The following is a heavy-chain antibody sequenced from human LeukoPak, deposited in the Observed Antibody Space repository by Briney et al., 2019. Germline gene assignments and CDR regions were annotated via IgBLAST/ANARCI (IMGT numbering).Heavy chain of an antibody. D-gene: IGHD5-18*01. V-gene: IGHV3-30*02. J-gene: IGHJ4*02. Sequence: GGSLRLSCAASGFSFSDYNMHWVRQTPGKGLEWVAYIPYDDSSKNCADSVKGRFTISRDNSRNTLFLQMNSLRAEDTAVYYCASGYTYVRLGDHWGQGTLVTVSS. CDR2: IPYDDSSK. CDR1: GFSFSDYN. CDR3: ASGYTYVRLGDH.